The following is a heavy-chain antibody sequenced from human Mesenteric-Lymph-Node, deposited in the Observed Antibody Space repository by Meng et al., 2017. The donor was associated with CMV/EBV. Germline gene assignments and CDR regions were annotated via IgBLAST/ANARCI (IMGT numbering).Heavy chain of an antibody. V-gene: IGHV4-59*02. CDR2: THQSGST. CDR1: GGSVSSYY. J-gene: IGHJ3*02. CDR3: ARQPPDTAAFDI. Sequence: SETLSLTCTVSGGSVSSYYWSWIRQSPEKGLEWIGYTHQSGSTNYNPSFKSRFTISVDTSQNQISVKLSSVTAADTAVYHCARQPPDTAAFDIWGQGTMVTVSS. D-gene: IGHD1-14*01.